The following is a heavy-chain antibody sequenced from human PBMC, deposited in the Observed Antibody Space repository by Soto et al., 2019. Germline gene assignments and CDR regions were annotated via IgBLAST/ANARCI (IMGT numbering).Heavy chain of an antibody. V-gene: IGHV3-23*01. D-gene: IGHD3-22*01. CDR2: ISRRGDTT. Sequence: VGSLRLSCAASGFTFTTYAMSWVRQAPGKGLEWVSVISRRGDTTYYADSVKGRFTISRDNSKNTLYLQMNSLRAEDRAVYYCARIQAGYYSSDYFSAFAIGAHGTKVPVS. CDR1: GFTFTTYA. CDR3: ARIQAGYYSSDYFSAFAI. J-gene: IGHJ3*02.